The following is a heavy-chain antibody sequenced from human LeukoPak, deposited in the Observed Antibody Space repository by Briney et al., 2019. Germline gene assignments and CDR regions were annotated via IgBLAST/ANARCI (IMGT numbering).Heavy chain of an antibody. D-gene: IGHD6-19*01. J-gene: IGHJ4*02. CDR2: IRSDGSNK. CDR3: ARILDSAWGELGY. Sequence: PGGSLRLSCAGSGFSFSSYGMHCVRQAPGKGLEWMAFIRSDGSNKYYADSVKGRFTISRDNSKNTLYLQMNSLRAEDTAVYSCARILDSAWGELGYWGQGTLVTVSS. CDR1: GFSFSSYG. V-gene: IGHV3-30*02.